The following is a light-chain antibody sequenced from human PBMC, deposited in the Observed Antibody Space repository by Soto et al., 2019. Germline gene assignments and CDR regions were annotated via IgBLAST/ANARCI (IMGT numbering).Light chain of an antibody. CDR3: QQYGSSHPDT. J-gene: IGKJ2*01. CDR2: GAS. V-gene: IGKV3-20*01. CDR1: QSVSSSY. Sequence: EIVLTQSPGTLSLSPGERATLSCRASQSVSSSYLAWYQQKPGQAPRLLIYGASSRATGIPDRFSGSGSGTDFTLTISTLEPEDFAVYYCQQYGSSHPDTFGQGTKLEIK.